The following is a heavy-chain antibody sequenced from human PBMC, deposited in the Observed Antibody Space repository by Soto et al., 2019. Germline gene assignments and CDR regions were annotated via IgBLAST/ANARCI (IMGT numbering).Heavy chain of an antibody. J-gene: IGHJ4*02. V-gene: IGHV3-53*01. CDR2: IYSGGAT. CDR3: AKVSSSWYAGFFDL. D-gene: IGHD6-13*01. CDR1: GFSVSTSH. Sequence: GGSLGLSCAAXGFSVSTSHITWVRQAPGKGLEWVSVIYSGGATHYAVSVKGRFIISRDKSKNTVDLQMNSLRAEDTAVYYCAKVSSSWYAGFFDLWGQGTLVTVSS.